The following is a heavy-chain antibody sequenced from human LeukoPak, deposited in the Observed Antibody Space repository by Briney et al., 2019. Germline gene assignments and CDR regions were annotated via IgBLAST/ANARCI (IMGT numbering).Heavy chain of an antibody. V-gene: IGHV3-21*01. CDR3: ARFDSSGYHIDY. Sequence: GGSLRLSCAASGFTFSSYSMNWVRQAPGKGLEWVSSISSSSSYIYYADSVKGRFTISRDNAKNSLYLQMNSLRAEDTAVYYCARFDSSGYHIDYWGQGTLVTVSS. CDR2: ISSSSSYI. J-gene: IGHJ4*02. CDR1: GFTFSSYS. D-gene: IGHD3-22*01.